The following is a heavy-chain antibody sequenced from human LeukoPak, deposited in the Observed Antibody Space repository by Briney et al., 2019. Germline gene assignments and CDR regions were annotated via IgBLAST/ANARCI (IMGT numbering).Heavy chain of an antibody. CDR1: GGSFSGYY. CDR3: ARRYYYGSGSYFRYFDY. Sequence: PSETLSLTCAVYGGSFSGYYWSWIRQPPGKGLEWIGEINHSGSTNYNPSLKSRVTISVDTSKNQFSLKLSSVTAADTAVYYCARRYYYGSGSYFRYFDYWGQGTLVTVSS. V-gene: IGHV4-34*01. D-gene: IGHD3-10*01. J-gene: IGHJ4*02. CDR2: INHSGST.